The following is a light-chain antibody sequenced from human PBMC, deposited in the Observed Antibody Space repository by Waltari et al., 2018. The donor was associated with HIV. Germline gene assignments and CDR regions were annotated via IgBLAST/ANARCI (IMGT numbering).Light chain of an antibody. Sequence: NFMLAQPHSVSGSPGTTVTMSCTRSSGSIASHFVTWYRQHPESSPTIVIYEDNQRPSGVPDRFSGSIDSSSNSASLTISGLKTEDEADYYCQSYDSSNQWVFGGGTKLTVL. CDR3: QSYDSSNQWV. CDR2: EDN. J-gene: IGLJ3*02. V-gene: IGLV6-57*01. CDR1: SGSIASHF.